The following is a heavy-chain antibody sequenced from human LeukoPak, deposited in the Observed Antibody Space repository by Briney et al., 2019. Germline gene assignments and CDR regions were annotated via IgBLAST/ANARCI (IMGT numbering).Heavy chain of an antibody. D-gene: IGHD1-26*01. CDR3: ARLGILVGASDY. Sequence: SETLSLTCTVSGGSISSSSYYWGWIRQPPGKGLEWIGSIYYSGSTYYNPSLKSRVTISVDTSKNQFSLKLSSVTAADTAVYYCARLGILVGASDYWGQGTLVTVSS. V-gene: IGHV4-39*01. J-gene: IGHJ4*02. CDR2: IYYSGST. CDR1: GGSISSSSYY.